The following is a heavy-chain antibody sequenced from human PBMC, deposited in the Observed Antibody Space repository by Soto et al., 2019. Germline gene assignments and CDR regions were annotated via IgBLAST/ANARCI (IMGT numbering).Heavy chain of an antibody. D-gene: IGHD5-12*01. V-gene: IGHV1-18*01. CDR3: ARDLVPGYTGYSDY. J-gene: IGHJ4*02. CDR1: GYTFSNYG. Sequence: QVQLVQSGAEVKKPGASVKVSCKTSGYTFSNYGINWVRQAPGQGLEWMGWISAYNGNTNFAQKLQGRVSLTTDTSTTTAYMELRSLTSDDTAVYYCARDLVPGYTGYSDYWGQGTLFTVSS. CDR2: ISAYNGNT.